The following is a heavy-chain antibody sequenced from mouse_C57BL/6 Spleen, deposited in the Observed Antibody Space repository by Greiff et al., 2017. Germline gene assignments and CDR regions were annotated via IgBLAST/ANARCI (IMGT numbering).Heavy chain of an antibody. CDR2: ISYDGSN. V-gene: IGHV3-6*01. J-gene: IGHJ3*01. CDR1: GYSITSGYY. CDR3: ASLRFAY. Sequence: DVQLQESGPGLVKPSQSLSLTCSVTGYSITSGYYWNWIRQFPGNKLEWMGYISYDGSNNYNPSLKNRISITRDTSKNQFFLKLNSVTTEDTATYYCASLRFAYWGQGTLVTVSA.